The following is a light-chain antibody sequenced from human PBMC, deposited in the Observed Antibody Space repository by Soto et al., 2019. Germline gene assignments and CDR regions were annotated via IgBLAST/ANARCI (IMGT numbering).Light chain of an antibody. Sequence: EIVVTQTPLSLSVTLGQPASISCKSGQSLVHTDGKTYLFWYLQKPGQPPQPLIYRVSNRFSGVTDRIVSSGSGTDFTRKISRVEADDVVVYYCMQSLQLPYTFGQGTNLEIK. V-gene: IGKV2D-29*01. CDR1: QSLVHTDGKTY. CDR2: RVS. CDR3: MQSLQLPYT. J-gene: IGKJ2*01.